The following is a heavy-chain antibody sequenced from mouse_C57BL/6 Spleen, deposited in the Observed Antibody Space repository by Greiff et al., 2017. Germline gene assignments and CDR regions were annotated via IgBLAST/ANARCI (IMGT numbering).Heavy chain of an antibody. D-gene: IGHD3-2*02. CDR1: GYAFRSYW. Sequence: QVHVKQSGAELVKPGASVKISCKASGYAFRSYWMNWVKQRPGKGLEWIGQIYPGDGDTNYNGKFKGKATLTADKSSSTAYMQLSSLTSEDSAVYFCARGSSSGYNYAMDYWGQGTSVTVSS. J-gene: IGHJ4*01. V-gene: IGHV1-80*01. CDR3: ARGSSSGYNYAMDY. CDR2: IYPGDGDT.